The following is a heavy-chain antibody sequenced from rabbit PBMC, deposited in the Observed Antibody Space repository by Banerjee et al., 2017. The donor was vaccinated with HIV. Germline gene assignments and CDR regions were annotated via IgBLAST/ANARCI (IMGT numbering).Heavy chain of an antibody. CDR1: GFSFSSNYF. V-gene: IGHV1S45*01. CDR3: ARDLVGNGIDAFSL. CDR2: IAAGSSGST. Sequence: QEQLVESGGGLVQPEGSLTLTCTASGFSFSSNYFMCWVRQAPGKGLEWIACIAAGSSGSTGYASWAKGRFTIAKTSSTTVTLQMTSLTAADTATYFCARDLVGNGIDAFSLWGPGTLVTVS. D-gene: IGHD7-1*01. J-gene: IGHJ4*01.